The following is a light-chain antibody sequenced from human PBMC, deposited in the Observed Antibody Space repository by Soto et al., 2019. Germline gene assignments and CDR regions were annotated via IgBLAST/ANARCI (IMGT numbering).Light chain of an antibody. Sequence: DSQMTQSPSTLSASVGDRVTITCRASQSISSWLAWYQQKPGKAPNLLIYKTSNLESGFPSRFSGSGSGTEFSLTISSLQPDDLATYYGQKYQSYSLTFGGGTRVEVK. J-gene: IGKJ4*01. CDR3: QKYQSYSLT. CDR1: QSISSW. V-gene: IGKV1-5*03. CDR2: KTS.